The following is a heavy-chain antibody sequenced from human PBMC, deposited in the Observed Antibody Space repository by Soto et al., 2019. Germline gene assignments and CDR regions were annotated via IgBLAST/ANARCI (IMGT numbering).Heavy chain of an antibody. V-gene: IGHV3-33*01. D-gene: IGHD6-6*01. CDR2: VCNGGDKK. CDR3: FLFQLAYGMDV. CDR1: GFSFSTYG. J-gene: IGHJ6*02. Sequence: GGSLRLSCVASGFSFSTYGMHWVRQAPGKGLEWVSVVCNGGDKKYYADSVKGRFTISRDNSKNTLYLQMNSLRAEDTAVYYCFLFQLAYGMDVWGQGTTVTVSS.